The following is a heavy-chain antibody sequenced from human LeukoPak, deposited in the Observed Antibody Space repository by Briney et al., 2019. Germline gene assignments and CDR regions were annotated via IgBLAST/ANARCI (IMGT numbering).Heavy chain of an antibody. J-gene: IGHJ4*02. D-gene: IGHD2-21*01. CDR3: ARDRVNIVVVSASEY. CDR2: ITSSGTYI. CDR1: GFTFNAYS. V-gene: IGHV3-21*01. Sequence: GGSLRLSCAASGFTFNAYSMTWVRQAPGKGLEWVSSITSSGTYIYYADSVKGRFTISRDNVKNSLYLQMNSLRAEDTAVYYCARDRVNIVVVSASEYWGQGTLVTVSS.